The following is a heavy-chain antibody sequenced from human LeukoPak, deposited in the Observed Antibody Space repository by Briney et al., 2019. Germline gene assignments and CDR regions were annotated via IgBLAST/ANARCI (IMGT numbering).Heavy chain of an antibody. CDR3: ARVWAWGSGNYFDY. CDR2: ILGDAGST. V-gene: IGHV3-20*04. CDR1: GFTFDSFC. J-gene: IGHJ4*02. D-gene: IGHD7-27*01. Sequence: AESLTLACAAAGFTFDSFCMTWVRQAQGKGLEWVSAILGDAGSTGYADSVKGRFTISRDKDKNSMYLQMNSRRVEDTALYLCARVWAWGSGNYFDYWGQGTVVTVSS.